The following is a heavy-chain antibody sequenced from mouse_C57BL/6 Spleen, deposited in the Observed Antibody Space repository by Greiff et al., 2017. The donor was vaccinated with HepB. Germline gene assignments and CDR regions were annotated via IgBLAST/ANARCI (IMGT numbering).Heavy chain of an antibody. J-gene: IGHJ1*03. CDR1: GYTFTSYW. V-gene: IGHV1-5*01. CDR3: TREGVTTVVAHWYFDV. Sequence: VQLKQSGPVLARPGASVKMSCKTSGYTFTSYWMHWVKQRPGQGLEWIGAIYPGNSDTSYNQKFKGKAKLTAVTSASTAYMELSSLTNEDSAVYYCTREGVTTVVAHWYFDVWGTGTTVTVSS. CDR2: IYPGNSDT. D-gene: IGHD1-1*01.